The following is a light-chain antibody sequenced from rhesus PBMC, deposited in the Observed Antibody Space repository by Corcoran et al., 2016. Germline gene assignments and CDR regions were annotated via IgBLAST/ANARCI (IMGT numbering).Light chain of an antibody. Sequence: DVVLTQTPLSLTVTPGEPATISCRSSQSPLDTDGYTHLHWYLQRPGQSPQLLIYLNSNRASGVPNRFSGSGSGTHFTMKISRVEAEDVGTYYCLQTVQFTLTFGGGTKVELK. V-gene: IGKV2-78*01. CDR3: LQTVQFTLT. J-gene: IGKJ4*01. CDR1: QSPLDTDGYTH. CDR2: LNS.